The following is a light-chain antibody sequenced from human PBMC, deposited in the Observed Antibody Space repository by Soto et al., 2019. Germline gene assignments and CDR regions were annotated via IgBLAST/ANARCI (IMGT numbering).Light chain of an antibody. CDR3: QQYNSYPYT. J-gene: IGKJ2*01. CDR2: DAS. Sequence: DIQMTQSPSTLSASVGDRVTITCRASQSISSWLAWYQQKPGQAPNRLIYDASSLESGVPSRFSGSGCGTEFPLTISSLRPDDFATYSCQQYNSYPYTFGHGTMLEI. CDR1: QSISSW. V-gene: IGKV1-5*01.